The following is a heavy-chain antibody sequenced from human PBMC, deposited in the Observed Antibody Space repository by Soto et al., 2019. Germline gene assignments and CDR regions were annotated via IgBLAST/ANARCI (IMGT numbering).Heavy chain of an antibody. D-gene: IGHD5-18*01. CDR3: ARDPAYTAMVTAFDY. V-gene: IGHV3-7*05. CDR2: IKQDGSEK. CDR1: GFTFSSYW. J-gene: IGHJ4*02. Sequence: GGSLRLSCAASGFTFSSYWMSWVRQAPGKGLEWVANIKQDGSEKYYVDSGKGRFTISRDNAKNSLYLQMNSLRAEDTAVYYCARDPAYTAMVTAFDYWGQGTLVTVSS.